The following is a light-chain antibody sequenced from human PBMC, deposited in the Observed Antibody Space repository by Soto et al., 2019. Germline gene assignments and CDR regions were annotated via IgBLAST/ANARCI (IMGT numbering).Light chain of an antibody. CDR1: QSLVYSDGNAY. Sequence: EVVLTQSPLSLPVTLGQPASISWRSSQSLVYSDGNAYLIWFHQRPGQSPRRLIFKVSNSASGVPDRFSGSGASSDFTLKISRVEAEDVGVYYCMQGSFSPWTLGQGNKVDSK. CDR3: MQGSFSPWT. CDR2: KVS. V-gene: IGKV2-30*01. J-gene: IGKJ1*01.